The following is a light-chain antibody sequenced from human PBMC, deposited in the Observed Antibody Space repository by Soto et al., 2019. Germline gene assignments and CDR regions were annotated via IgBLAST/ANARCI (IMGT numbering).Light chain of an antibody. Sequence: VVTQPPSMSGAPGQRVTMSCTGSSSNLGAGYDVHWYQRLPGAAPKLLIYDNTHRPSGVPNRFSGSKSGTSASLAITGLQAEDEADYYCQSYDSGLSGHWVFGGGTKLTVL. V-gene: IGLV1-40*01. CDR2: DNT. J-gene: IGLJ3*02. CDR1: SSNLGAGYD. CDR3: QSYDSGLSGHWV.